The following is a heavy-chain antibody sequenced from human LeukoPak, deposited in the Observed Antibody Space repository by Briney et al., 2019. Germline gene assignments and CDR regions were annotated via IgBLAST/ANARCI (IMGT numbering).Heavy chain of an antibody. CDR1: GYFLSSGFY. CDR2: VYHSGTT. J-gene: IGHJ4*01. D-gene: IGHD2-8*01. CDR3: ARTLSDASPVAT. Sequence: SETLSLTCNVSGYFLSSGFYWGWIRQPPGKGLEWIVSVYHSGTTIYNPSLKSRVTMSMDTSMNHYSLKLRSVTAADKAVYYCARTLSDASPVATWGHGTLVTVSS. V-gene: IGHV4-38-2*02.